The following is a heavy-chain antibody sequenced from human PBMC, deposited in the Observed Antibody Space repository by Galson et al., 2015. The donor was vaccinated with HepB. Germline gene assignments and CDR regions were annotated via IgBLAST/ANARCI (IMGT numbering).Heavy chain of an antibody. Sequence: SLRLSCAASGFTFSSYAMSWVRQAPGKGLEWVSAISGGGDTTYYADSVKGRFTISRDNSKNTLYLQMNSLRAEDTAVYYCAKDPPVLLWFGERDYFDYWGQGTLVTVSS. D-gene: IGHD3-10*01. CDR2: ISGGGDTT. CDR1: GFTFSSYA. CDR3: AKDPPVLLWFGERDYFDY. J-gene: IGHJ4*02. V-gene: IGHV3-23*01.